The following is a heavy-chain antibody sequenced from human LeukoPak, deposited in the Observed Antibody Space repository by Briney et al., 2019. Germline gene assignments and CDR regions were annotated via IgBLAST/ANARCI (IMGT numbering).Heavy chain of an antibody. CDR3: SRESGAFSPFGY. CDR2: NSLSGLT. Sequence: PSGTLSLTCGVSGGSISSTNWYSWVRQPPGQGLEWIGENSLSGLTNYNPSLKSRVTMSLDKSKNLLSLTLTSVTAADTAVYYCSRESGAFSPFGYWGQGTLVTVTS. J-gene: IGHJ4*02. V-gene: IGHV4-4*02. D-gene: IGHD1-26*01. CDR1: GGSISSTNW.